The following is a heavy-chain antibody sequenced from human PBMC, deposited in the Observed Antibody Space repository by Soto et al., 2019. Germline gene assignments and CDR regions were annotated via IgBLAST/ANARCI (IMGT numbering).Heavy chain of an antibody. J-gene: IGHJ4*02. Sequence: ASVKVSCKASGYTFTSYGISWVRQAPGQGLEWMGWISAYNGNTNYAQKPQGRVTMTTDTSTSTAYMELRSLRSDGTAVYYCARVFPYYDFWSGYLYYFDYWGQGTLVTSPQ. D-gene: IGHD3-3*01. CDR3: ARVFPYYDFWSGYLYYFDY. CDR1: GYTFTSYG. CDR2: ISAYNGNT. V-gene: IGHV1-18*04.